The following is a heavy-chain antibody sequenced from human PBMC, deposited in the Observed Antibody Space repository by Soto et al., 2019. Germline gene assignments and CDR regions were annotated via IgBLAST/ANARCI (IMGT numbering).Heavy chain of an antibody. CDR1: GGSFSGYD. D-gene: IGHD3-3*01. J-gene: IGHJ3*02. CDR3: GRAKSIFGIVTDVYDI. CDR2: IIPVHNIT. V-gene: IGHV1-69*04. Sequence: QVQLVQSGAEVKKPGSSVRVSCMTSGGSFSGYDFTWVRQAPGQGLEWMGRIIPVHNITNYAESLQGRVTISADTSSTTTYMELNNLRSDDTAVYFCGRAKSIFGIVTDVYDIWGQGTMVIVSS.